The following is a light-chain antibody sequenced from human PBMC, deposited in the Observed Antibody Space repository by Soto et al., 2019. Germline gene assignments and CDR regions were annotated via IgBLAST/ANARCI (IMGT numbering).Light chain of an antibody. CDR3: QSYDSSLVDYV. Sequence: QSVLTQPPSVSGAPGQRVTISCTGSSSNIGAGYDVHWYQLLPGTAPKLLIYGNNNRPSGVPDRFSGSKSGTSASLAITGLQAEDEAEYYSQSYDSSLVDYVFGPWTKVTVL. J-gene: IGLJ1*01. V-gene: IGLV1-40*01. CDR2: GNN. CDR1: SSNIGAGYD.